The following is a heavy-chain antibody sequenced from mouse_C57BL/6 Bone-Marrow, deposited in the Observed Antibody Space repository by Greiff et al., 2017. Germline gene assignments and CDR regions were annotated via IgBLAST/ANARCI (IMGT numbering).Heavy chain of an antibody. D-gene: IGHD1-1*01. J-gene: IGHJ4*01. V-gene: IGHV1-7*01. CDR1: GYTFTSYW. Sequence: QVQLQQSGAELAKPGASVKLSCKASGYTFTSYWMHWVNQRPGQGLEWIGYIKPSSGYTKYNQKFKDKATLTADKSSSTAYMQLGSLTYEDSAVYYCASLITTVVAPYAMDYWGQGTSVTVSS. CDR3: ASLITTVVAPYAMDY. CDR2: IKPSSGYT.